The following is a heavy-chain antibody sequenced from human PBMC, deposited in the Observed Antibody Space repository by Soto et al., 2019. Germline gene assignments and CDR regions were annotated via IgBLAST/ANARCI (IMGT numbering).Heavy chain of an antibody. V-gene: IGHV3-7*03. CDR3: GRERGSKSMDV. J-gene: IGHJ6*02. CDR2: IRQDGSEN. CDR1: GFTFSNYW. D-gene: IGHD2-15*01. Sequence: GGSLRLSCAASGFTFSNYWMTWVRQAPGKGLEWVANIRQDGSENSYVGSVKGRFTISRDNTKNSLFLQMNNLRAEDAAIYYCGRERGSKSMDVWGQGTTVSVSS.